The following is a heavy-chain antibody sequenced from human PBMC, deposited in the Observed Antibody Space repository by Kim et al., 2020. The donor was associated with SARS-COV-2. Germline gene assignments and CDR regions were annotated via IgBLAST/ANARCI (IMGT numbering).Heavy chain of an antibody. Sequence: GYADSVNGRFTISRDNAKNSLYLHMNSLRAEDTALYYCAKGYDSSGSDDYWGQGTLVTVSS. CDR3: AKGYDSSGSDDY. J-gene: IGHJ4*02. D-gene: IGHD3-22*01. V-gene: IGHV3-9*01.